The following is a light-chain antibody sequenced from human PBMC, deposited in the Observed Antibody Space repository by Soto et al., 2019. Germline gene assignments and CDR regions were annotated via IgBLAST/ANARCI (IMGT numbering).Light chain of an antibody. CDR1: SSDVGGYNY. J-gene: IGLJ1*01. CDR3: SSYTSSSIPYYV. V-gene: IGLV2-14*01. Sequence: QLVLTQPASVSGSPGQSITISCTGTSSDVGGYNYVSWYQQHPGKAPKLMIYDVSNRPSGVSNRFSGSKSGNTASLTISGLQAEDEADYYCSSYTSSSIPYYVFGTGTKLTVL. CDR2: DVS.